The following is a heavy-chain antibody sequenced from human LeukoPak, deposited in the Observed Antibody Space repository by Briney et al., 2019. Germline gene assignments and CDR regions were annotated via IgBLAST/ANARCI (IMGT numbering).Heavy chain of an antibody. CDR2: IYSSVST. CDR1: GSSLNSAYY. Sequence: SETLSLTCTVSGSSLNSAYYWAWIRQPPGKGLEWIATIYSSVSTSYNPSLKSRVTISLDRSKNQFSLNLKFVTAADTAVYFCAERSTYESLFDYWGQGTLVTVSS. D-gene: IGHD2-2*01. V-gene: IGHV4-38-2*02. CDR3: AERSTYESLFDY. J-gene: IGHJ4*02.